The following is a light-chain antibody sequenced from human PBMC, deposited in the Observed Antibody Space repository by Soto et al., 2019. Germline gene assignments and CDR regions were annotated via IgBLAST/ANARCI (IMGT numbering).Light chain of an antibody. Sequence: QSVLTQPPSVSAAPGQKVTISCSGSSSNIENNYVSWYQQLPGTAPKLLIYANNNRPSGVPDRFSGSKSGTSASLAITGLQAEDEAHYYCQSYDSSLSGPWVFGGGTKLTVL. CDR2: ANN. CDR1: SSNIENNY. CDR3: QSYDSSLSGPWV. V-gene: IGLV1-40*01. J-gene: IGLJ3*02.